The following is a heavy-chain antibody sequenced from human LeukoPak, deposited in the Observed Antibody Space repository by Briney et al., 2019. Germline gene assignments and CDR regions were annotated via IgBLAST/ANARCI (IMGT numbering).Heavy chain of an antibody. Sequence: ASVKVSCKASGYTFTGYYMHWVRQAPGQGLEWMGWINPNSGGTNYAQKFQGWVTMTRDTSISTAYMELSRLRSDDTAVYYCARGPYYYDSSGYYTFWGQGTLVTVSS. D-gene: IGHD3-22*01. CDR1: GYTFTGYY. V-gene: IGHV1-2*04. J-gene: IGHJ4*02. CDR3: ARGPYYYDSSGYYTF. CDR2: INPNSGGT.